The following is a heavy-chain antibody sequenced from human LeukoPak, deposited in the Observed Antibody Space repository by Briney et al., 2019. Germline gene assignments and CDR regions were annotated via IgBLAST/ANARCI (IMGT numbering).Heavy chain of an antibody. CDR3: ARAGKSGTMVLFDY. D-gene: IGHD3-10*01. CDR1: GGSISSYY. CDR2: IYTSGST. V-gene: IGHV4-4*07. J-gene: IGHJ4*02. Sequence: SETLSLTCTVSGGSISSYYWSWIRQPGGKGLEWIGRIYTSGSTNYNPSLKSRVTMSVDTSKNQFSLKLSSVTAADTAVYYCARAGKSGTMVLFDYWGQGTLVTVSS.